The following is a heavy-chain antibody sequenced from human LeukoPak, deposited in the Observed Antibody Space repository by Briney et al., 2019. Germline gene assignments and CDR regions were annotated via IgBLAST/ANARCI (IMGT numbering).Heavy chain of an antibody. D-gene: IGHD6-19*01. Sequence: GGSLRLSCAASGFAFSNYAMNWIRQAPGKGLEWVSHITGSGDNSYYTDSVKGRFTLSRDNSKNTLFLQMNSLRAEDTAVYYCTRDEGLVAGIWRALDIWGQGTMVAVSS. V-gene: IGHV3-23*01. CDR1: GFAFSNYA. CDR2: ITGSGDNS. CDR3: TRDEGLVAGIWRALDI. J-gene: IGHJ3*02.